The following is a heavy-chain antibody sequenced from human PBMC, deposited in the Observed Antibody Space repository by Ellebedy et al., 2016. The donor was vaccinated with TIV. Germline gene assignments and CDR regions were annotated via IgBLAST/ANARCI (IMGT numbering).Heavy chain of an antibody. CDR3: AKKDAVPFEWELTPPAFDY. J-gene: IGHJ4*02. Sequence: GESLKISXAASGFTFSSYAMSWVRQAPGKGLEWVSAIMGSGVSTYYADSVKGRFTISRDNSKNTLYLQMNSLRAEDTAVYYCAKKDAVPFEWELTPPAFDYWGQGTLVTVSS. D-gene: IGHD1-26*01. V-gene: IGHV3-23*01. CDR1: GFTFSSYA. CDR2: IMGSGVST.